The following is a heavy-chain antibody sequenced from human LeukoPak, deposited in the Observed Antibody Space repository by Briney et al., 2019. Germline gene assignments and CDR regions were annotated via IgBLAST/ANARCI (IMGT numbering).Heavy chain of an antibody. V-gene: IGHV3-30*02. CDR1: GFTFSSYG. Sequence: GGSLRLSCAASGFTFSSYGMHWVRQAPGKGLEWVAFIRYDGSNKYYADSVKGRFTISRDNSKNTLYLQMNSLRAEDTAVYYSAKEPDLWFREYYFDYWGQGTLVTVSS. J-gene: IGHJ4*02. CDR2: IRYDGSNK. CDR3: AKEPDLWFREYYFDY. D-gene: IGHD3-10*01.